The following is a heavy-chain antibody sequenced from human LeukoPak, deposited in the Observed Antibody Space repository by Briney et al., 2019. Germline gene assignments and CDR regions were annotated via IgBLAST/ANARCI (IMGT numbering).Heavy chain of an antibody. CDR2: ITSSSSYI. V-gene: IGHV3-21*01. Sequence: GGSLRLSCAASGFTFSSYTMNWVRQAPGKGLEWVSSITSSSSYIYYADSVKGRFTISRDNAKNSLYLQMNSLRAEDTAVYYCARDDSPYYDSSRNPFDYWGQGTLVTVSS. CDR1: GFTFSSYT. CDR3: ARDDSPYYDSSRNPFDY. D-gene: IGHD3-22*01. J-gene: IGHJ4*02.